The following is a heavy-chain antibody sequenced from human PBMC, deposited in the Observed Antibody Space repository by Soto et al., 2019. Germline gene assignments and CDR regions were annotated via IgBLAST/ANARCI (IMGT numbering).Heavy chain of an antibody. Sequence: GGSLRLSCAASGFTFSSYAMSWVRQAPGKGLEWVSAISGSGGSTYYADSVKGRFTISRDNSKNTLYLQMNSLRAEDTAVYYCAKPTIVVPAAMGGFDYWGQGTLVTVSS. V-gene: IGHV3-23*01. D-gene: IGHD2-2*01. J-gene: IGHJ4*02. CDR2: ISGSGGST. CDR1: GFTFSSYA. CDR3: AKPTIVVPAAMGGFDY.